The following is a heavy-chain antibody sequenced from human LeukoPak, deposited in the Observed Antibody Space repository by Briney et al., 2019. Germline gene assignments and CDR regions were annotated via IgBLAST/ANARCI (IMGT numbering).Heavy chain of an antibody. V-gene: IGHV3-21*01. D-gene: IGHD3-22*01. CDR3: ARMIVVVSLDY. CDR2: IRSYSSYI. J-gene: IGHJ4*02. CDR1: GFKFETYN. Sequence: KPGGSLRLSCAASGFKFETYNFNWVRQAPGKGLEWVATIRSYSSYIHYGDSVKGRFTISRDDAKKSLYLQMNSLRAEDTAVYYCARMIVVVSLDYWGQGTLVTVSS.